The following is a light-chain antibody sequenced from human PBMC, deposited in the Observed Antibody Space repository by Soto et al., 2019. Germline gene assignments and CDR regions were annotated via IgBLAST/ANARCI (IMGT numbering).Light chain of an antibody. CDR1: LHIGSW. Sequence: DIQMTQSPSSVSASVGDRVTITCRASLHIGSWLAWYQLEPGKAPKLLIYAASSLQSGVPSRFSGSGSGTDFTLTISSLQPEDSATYFCQQANSFPLYTFGQGTKVEVK. CDR2: AAS. J-gene: IGKJ2*01. CDR3: QQANSFPLYT. V-gene: IGKV1-12*01.